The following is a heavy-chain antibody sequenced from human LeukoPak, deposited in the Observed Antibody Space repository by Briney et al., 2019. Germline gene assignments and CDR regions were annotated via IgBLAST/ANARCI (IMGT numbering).Heavy chain of an antibody. CDR3: ARTMVRGVIIDY. CDR2: IYYSGST. CDR1: GGSISSGDYY. D-gene: IGHD3-10*01. V-gene: IGHV4-30-4*01. Sequence: SETLSLTCTVSGGSISSGDYYWSWIRQPPGKGLEWIGYIYYSGSTCYNPSLKSRVTIPVDTSKNQFSLKLSSVTAADTAVYYCARTMVRGVIIDYWGQGTLVTVSS. J-gene: IGHJ4*02.